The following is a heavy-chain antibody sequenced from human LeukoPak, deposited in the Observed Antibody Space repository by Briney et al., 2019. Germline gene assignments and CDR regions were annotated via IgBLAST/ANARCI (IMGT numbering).Heavy chain of an antibody. CDR1: GGSISSSSYY. CDR3: ARRVTMVRGVIIKVLTPGYFDY. V-gene: IGHV4-39*01. Sequence: PSETLSLTCTVSGGSISSSSYYWGWIRQPPGKGLEWIGSIYYSGSTYYNPSLKSRVTISVDTSKNQFSLKLSSVTAVDTAVYYCARRVTMVRGVIIKVLTPGYFDYWGQGTLVTVSS. CDR2: IYYSGST. D-gene: IGHD3-10*01. J-gene: IGHJ4*02.